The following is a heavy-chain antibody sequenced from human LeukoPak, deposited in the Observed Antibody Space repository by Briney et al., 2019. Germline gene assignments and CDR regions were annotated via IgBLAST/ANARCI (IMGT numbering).Heavy chain of an antibody. CDR3: AAVDYFYGMDV. CDR2: IVVGSGNT. J-gene: IGHJ6*02. V-gene: IGHV1-58*02. CDR1: GFTFTSSA. Sequence: ASVKVSCKASGFTFTSSAMQWVRQARGQRLEWIGWIVVGSGNTKYAQKLQERVTITRDMSTSTAYMELGSQRAEDTAVYYCAAVDYFYGMDVWGQGTTVTVSS. D-gene: IGHD2-2*03.